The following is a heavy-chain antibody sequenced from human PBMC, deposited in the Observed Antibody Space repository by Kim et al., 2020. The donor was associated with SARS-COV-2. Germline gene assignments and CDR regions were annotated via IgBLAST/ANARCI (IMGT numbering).Heavy chain of an antibody. CDR2: ISSRSSSI. CDR3: ARGSDYSVSGGYARY. Sequence: GGSLRLSCAASGFTFSDYGMNWVRQAPGKGLEWISYISSRSSSIYYADSVKGRFTISRDNAKNSLYLQMSGLSDEDTAVYYCARGSDYSVSGGYARYWGQGTLVTVSS. V-gene: IGHV3-48*02. J-gene: IGHJ4*02. D-gene: IGHD3-10*01. CDR1: GFTFSDYG.